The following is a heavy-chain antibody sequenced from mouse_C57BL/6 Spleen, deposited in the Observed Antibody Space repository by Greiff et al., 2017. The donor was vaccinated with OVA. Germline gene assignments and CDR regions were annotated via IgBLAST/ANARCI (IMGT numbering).Heavy chain of an antibody. J-gene: IGHJ2*01. D-gene: IGHD1-1*01. CDR3: TRPLYYGSSWVDY. Sequence: VQLQQSGAELVRPGASVTLSCKASGYTFTDYEMHWVKQTPVHGLEWIGAIDPETGGTAYNQKFKGKAILTADKSSSTAYMELRSLTSEDSAVYYCTRPLYYGSSWVDYWGQGTTLTVSS. V-gene: IGHV1-15*01. CDR2: IDPETGGT. CDR1: GYTFTDYE.